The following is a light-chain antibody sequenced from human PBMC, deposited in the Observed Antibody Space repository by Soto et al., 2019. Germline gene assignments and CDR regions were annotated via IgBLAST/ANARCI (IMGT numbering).Light chain of an antibody. CDR2: EVS. CDR1: SSDVGGYNY. J-gene: IGLJ2*01. V-gene: IGLV2-14*01. Sequence: SALTQPASVSGSPGQSITISCTGTSSDVGGYNYVSWHQQHPGKAPKLMIYEVSNRPSGVSNRFSGSKSGNTASLTISGLQAEDEADYYCSSYTSSSTLVFGGGTKVTV. CDR3: SSYTSSSTLV.